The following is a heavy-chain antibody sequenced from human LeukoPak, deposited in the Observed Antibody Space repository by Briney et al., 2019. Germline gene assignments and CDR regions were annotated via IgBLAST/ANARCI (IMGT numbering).Heavy chain of an antibody. CDR1: GGTFSSYA. V-gene: IGHV1-69*13. Sequence: SVKDSCKASGGTFSSYAISWVRQAPGQGLEWMGGIIPIFGTANYAQKFQGRVTITADESTRTAYMELSSMRSEDTAVYYCAHSGLYCSSTSCYLDYGMDVWGKGTTVTVSS. CDR2: IIPIFGTA. J-gene: IGHJ6*04. D-gene: IGHD2-2*01. CDR3: AHSGLYCSSTSCYLDYGMDV.